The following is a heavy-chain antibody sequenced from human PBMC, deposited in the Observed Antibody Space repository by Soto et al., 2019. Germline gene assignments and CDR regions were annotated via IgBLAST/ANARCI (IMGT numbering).Heavy chain of an antibody. CDR1: GASITTDNYY. D-gene: IGHD3-22*01. J-gene: IGHJ4*02. CDR2: IYYSGST. Sequence: TLSLTCTVSGASITTDNYYWSWVRQHPGKGLEWIGYIYYSGSTHYNPSLKSRVTILADTSKNQFSLKLTSVTAADTAVYYCARAKGYSDLGIDYWGQGTLVTVSS. CDR3: ARAKGYSDLGIDY. V-gene: IGHV4-31*03.